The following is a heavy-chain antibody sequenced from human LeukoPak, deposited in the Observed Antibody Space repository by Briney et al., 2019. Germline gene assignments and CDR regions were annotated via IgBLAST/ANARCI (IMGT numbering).Heavy chain of an antibody. CDR2: INPNSGGT. Sequence: ASVKVSCKASGYTFTGYYMHWVRQAPGQGLEWMGWINPNSGGTNYAQKFQGRVNMTRDTSISTAYMELSRLRSDDTAVYYCARDRADSSGYADAFDIWGQGIMVTVSS. J-gene: IGHJ3*02. CDR1: GYTFTGYY. CDR3: ARDRADSSGYADAFDI. V-gene: IGHV1-2*02. D-gene: IGHD3-22*01.